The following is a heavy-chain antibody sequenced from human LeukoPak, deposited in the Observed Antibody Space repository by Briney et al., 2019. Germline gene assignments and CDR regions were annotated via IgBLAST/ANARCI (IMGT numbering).Heavy chain of an antibody. Sequence: PSQTLSLTCTVSGGSISSGGYYWSWIRQPPGKGLEWIGYIYHSGSTYYNPSLKSRVTISVDTSKNQFSLKLGSVTAADTAVYYCARHRLLDAFDIWGQGTMVTVSS. CDR3: ARHRLLDAFDI. CDR2: IYHSGST. CDR1: GGSISSGGYY. V-gene: IGHV4-30-2*01. J-gene: IGHJ3*02.